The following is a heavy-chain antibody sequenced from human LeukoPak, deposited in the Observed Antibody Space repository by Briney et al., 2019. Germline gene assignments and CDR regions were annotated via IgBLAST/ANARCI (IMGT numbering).Heavy chain of an antibody. CDR1: GYTFTGYY. CDR2: INPNSGGT. J-gene: IGHJ4*02. D-gene: IGHD2-2*01. CDR3: ARLGTRYCSSTSCHPQFDY. Sequence: ASVKVSCKASGYTFTGYYMHWVRQAPGQELEWMGWINPNSGGTNYAQKFQGRVTMTRDTSISTAYMELSRLRSDDTALYYCARLGTRYCSSTSCHPQFDYWGQGTLVTVSS. V-gene: IGHV1-2*02.